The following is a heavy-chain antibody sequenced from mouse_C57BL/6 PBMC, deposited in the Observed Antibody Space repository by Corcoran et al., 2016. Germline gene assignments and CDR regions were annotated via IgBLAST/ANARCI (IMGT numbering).Heavy chain of an antibody. CDR3: ARTYYRNYVLGYDAMDY. J-gene: IGHJ4*01. CDR2: IKTYSGVT. D-gene: IGHD2-10*01. CDR1: GDTFTTSG. V-gene: IGHV9-3*01. Sequence: QIQLVQPGPELEKPGETVKNSCKTSGDTFTTSGMRWEKQDPGKGLKWMGWIKTYSGVTTYADDFKGRLAFYLKTSASTAYLKINNLKNEDTATYFCARTYYRNYVLGYDAMDYWGQGTSVTVSS.